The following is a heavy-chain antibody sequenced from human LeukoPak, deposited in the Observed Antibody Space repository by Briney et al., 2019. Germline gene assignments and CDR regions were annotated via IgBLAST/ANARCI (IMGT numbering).Heavy chain of an antibody. D-gene: IGHD6-19*01. CDR1: GFSFSVYE. CDR3: ATLAVATSFDY. J-gene: IGHJ4*02. V-gene: IGHV3-48*03. Sequence: GGSLRLSCAASGFSFSVYEMHWVRQAPGKGLEWISDISSSGTTIYYADSVKGRFTISRDNAKNSLYLQMNSLRAEDTAVYYCATLAVATSFDYWGQGTLVTVSS. CDR2: ISSSGTTI.